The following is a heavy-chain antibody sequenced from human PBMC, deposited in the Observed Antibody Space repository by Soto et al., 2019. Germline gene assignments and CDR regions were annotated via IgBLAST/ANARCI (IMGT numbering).Heavy chain of an antibody. J-gene: IGHJ6*01. D-gene: IGHD6-13*01. V-gene: IGHV1-69*01. CDR3: ARETYSTTWYVYYYGMDV. CDR2: IILIFGTA. CDR1: GGTFGHYA. Sequence: QVQLVQSGAEVKKPGSSVKVSCKASGGTFGHYAINWFRQAPGQGLEWIGGIILIFGTAKYAQKFQGRVTITADESTSTAYMELSSLRSEDTAVYYCARETYSTTWYVYYYGMDVW.